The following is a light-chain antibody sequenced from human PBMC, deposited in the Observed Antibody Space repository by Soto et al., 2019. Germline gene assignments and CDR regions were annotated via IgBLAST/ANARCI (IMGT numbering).Light chain of an antibody. V-gene: IGKV1-5*03. CDR3: QQYNGYPLT. CDR2: QAS. J-gene: IGKJ4*01. CDR1: QSISSW. Sequence: DIQMTQSPSTLSASVGDTVTITCRASQSISSWLAWYQQKPGKAPNLLIYQASSLQVGVPSRFSGSGSGTEFTLTISSLQPDDFATYYCQQYNGYPLTFGGGTKVEIK.